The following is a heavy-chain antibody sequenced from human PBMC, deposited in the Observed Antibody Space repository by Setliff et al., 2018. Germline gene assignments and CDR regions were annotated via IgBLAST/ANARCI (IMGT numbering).Heavy chain of an antibody. Sequence: ASVKVSCKASGYPFISYDINWVRQAPGQGLEGMGWMNPNSGKTGYAQKFQGRVIMTRNTSISTAYLELNTLRSDDTAVYYCAGERYFDYWGQGTLVTVS. J-gene: IGHJ4*02. CDR1: GYPFISYD. CDR3: AGERYFDY. V-gene: IGHV1-8*02. CDR2: MNPNSGKT.